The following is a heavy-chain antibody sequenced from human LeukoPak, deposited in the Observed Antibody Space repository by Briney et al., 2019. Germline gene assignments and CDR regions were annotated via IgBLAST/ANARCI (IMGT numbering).Heavy chain of an antibody. CDR1: GFTFSSYA. D-gene: IGHD3-10*01. V-gene: IGHV3-30-3*01. CDR3: ARAAPWYYGSGSYVDY. CDR2: ISYDGSNK. J-gene: IGHJ4*02. Sequence: PGGSLRLSCAASGFTFSSYAMHWVRQAPGKGLEWVAVISYDGSNKYYADSVKGRFTISRDNSKNTLYLQMNSLRAEDTAVYYCARAAPWYYGSGSYVDYWGQGTLVTVSS.